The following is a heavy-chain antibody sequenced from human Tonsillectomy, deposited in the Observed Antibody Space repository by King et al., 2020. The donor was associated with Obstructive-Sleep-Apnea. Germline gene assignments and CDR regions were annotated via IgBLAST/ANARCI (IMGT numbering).Heavy chain of an antibody. CDR2: ITYDGSDQ. J-gene: IGHJ4*02. V-gene: IGHV3-30*04. CDR1: GFTFSNYA. CDR3: ARDDLHEMGEYFAY. D-gene: IGHD2/OR15-2a*01. Sequence: VQLVESGGGVVQPGRSLRLSCAASGFTFSNYAIHWVRQAPGKGLEWVAVITYDGSDQYYADSVKGRFTISRDNSKNTLYLQMNSLRIEDTAVYYCARDDLHEMGEYFAYWGQGTLVTVSS.